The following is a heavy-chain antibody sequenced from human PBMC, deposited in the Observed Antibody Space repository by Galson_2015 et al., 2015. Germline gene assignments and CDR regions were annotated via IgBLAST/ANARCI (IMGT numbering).Heavy chain of an antibody. Sequence: SLRLSYAASGFTFSSYAMHWVRQAPGKGLEWVAVISYDGNNKYYADSVKGRITISRDNSKNTLYLQMNSLRGEDTALYYCARDVYETSYFDYWGQGTLVTVSS. CDR3: ARDVYETSYFDY. J-gene: IGHJ4*02. D-gene: IGHD5/OR15-5a*01. CDR2: ISYDGNNK. CDR1: GFTFSSYA. V-gene: IGHV3-30-3*01.